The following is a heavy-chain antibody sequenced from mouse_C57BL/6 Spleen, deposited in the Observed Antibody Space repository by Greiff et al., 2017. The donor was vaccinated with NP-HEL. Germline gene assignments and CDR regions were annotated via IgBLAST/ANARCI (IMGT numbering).Heavy chain of an antibody. D-gene: IGHD2-5*01. Sequence: QVHVKQPGAELVRPGASVKMSCKASGYTFTSYWITWVKQRPGQGLEWIGDIYPGSGSTNYNEKFKSKATLTVDTSSSTAYMQLSSLTSEDSAVYYCARSPTIVTRAYYFDYWGQGTTLTVSS. V-gene: IGHV1-55*01. CDR3: ARSPTIVTRAYYFDY. CDR2: IYPGSGST. J-gene: IGHJ2*01. CDR1: GYTFTSYW.